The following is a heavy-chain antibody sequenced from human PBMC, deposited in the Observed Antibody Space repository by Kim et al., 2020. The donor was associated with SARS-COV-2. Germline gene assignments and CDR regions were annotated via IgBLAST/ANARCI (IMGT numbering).Heavy chain of an antibody. CDR3: ARFVIAAWAESSFDY. CDR2: IYYSGST. D-gene: IGHD6-25*01. CDR1: GGSISSYY. J-gene: IGHJ4*02. V-gene: IGHV4-59*08. Sequence: SETLSLTCTVSGGSISSYYWSWIRQPPGKGLEWIGYIYYSGSTNYNPSLKSRVTISVDTSKNQFSLKLSSVTAADTAVYYCARFVIAAWAESSFDYWGQGTLVTVSS.